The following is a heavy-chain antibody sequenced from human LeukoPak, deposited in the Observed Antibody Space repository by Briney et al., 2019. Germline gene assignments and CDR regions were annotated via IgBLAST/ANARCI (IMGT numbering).Heavy chain of an antibody. CDR3: AREWDLPGTYYMDV. J-gene: IGHJ6*03. D-gene: IGHD1-26*01. Sequence: GGPLRLSCAASGFTFSSYWMHWVRQAPGEGLVWVSRISSDGSDTMYADSVKGRFTISRDNVNNTLYLQMNSLRGDDTAVYYCAREWDLPGTYYMDVWGKGTTVTVSS. CDR1: GFTFSSYW. CDR2: ISSDGSDT. V-gene: IGHV3-74*03.